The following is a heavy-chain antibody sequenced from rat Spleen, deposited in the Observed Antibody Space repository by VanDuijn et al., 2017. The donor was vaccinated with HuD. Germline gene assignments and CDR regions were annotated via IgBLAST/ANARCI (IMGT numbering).Heavy chain of an antibody. D-gene: IGHD4-3*01. CDR1: GFSLTSNS. CDR3: ARNYFGVRD. CDR2: IWNDGST. Sequence: QVQLKESGPGLVQPSQTLSLTCTVSGFSLTSNSVHWVRQPPGKGLEWLGGIWNDGSTDYDSALKSRLSISRDTSKSQVFLKMNSLQTEDTAMYFCARNYFGVRDWGQGVMVTVSS. V-gene: IGHV2-1*01. J-gene: IGHJ2*01.